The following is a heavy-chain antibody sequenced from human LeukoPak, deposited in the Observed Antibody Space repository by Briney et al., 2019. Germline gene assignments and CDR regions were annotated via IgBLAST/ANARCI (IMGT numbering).Heavy chain of an antibody. CDR2: IYSSGST. CDR1: GVSISSTNSY. CDR3: ARKREGATTGIDY. D-gene: IGHD1-26*01. Sequence: SETLSLTCTVSGVSISSTNSYWGWIPQSPRTGLEWIGNIYSSGSTYYNPSLKSRVTISIDTSENQFSLKLTSVTAADTAVYYCARKREGATTGIDYWGQGTLVTVSS. V-gene: IGHV4-39*07. J-gene: IGHJ4*02.